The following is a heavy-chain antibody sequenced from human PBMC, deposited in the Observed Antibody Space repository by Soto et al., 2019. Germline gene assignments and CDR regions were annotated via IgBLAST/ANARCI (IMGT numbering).Heavy chain of an antibody. J-gene: IGHJ6*02. V-gene: IGHV1-69*13. CDR3: AGDYCGGDCYILNPDGVYYYYYGMDV. D-gene: IGHD2-21*02. CDR1: GGTFSSYA. Sequence: SVKVSCKASGGTFSSYAISWVRQAPGQGLEWMGGIIPIFGTANYAQKFQGRVTITADESTSTAYMELSSLRSEDTAVYYCAGDYCGGDCYILNPDGVYYYYYGMDVWGQGTTVTVSS. CDR2: IIPIFGTA.